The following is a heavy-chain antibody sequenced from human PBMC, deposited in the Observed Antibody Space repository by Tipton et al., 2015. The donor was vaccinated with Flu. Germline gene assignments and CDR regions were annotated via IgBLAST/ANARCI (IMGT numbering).Heavy chain of an antibody. Sequence: SLRLSCSTSGFDFSVYGMHWVRQAPGKGLEWVAVIWYDGNNEHYSDSVKGRFTISRDNSKKTLYLQMNNLRVEDTAVYYCARDEGVVNYYFGMDVWGQGTTVTVSS. CDR2: IWYDGNNE. J-gene: IGHJ6*02. CDR1: GFDFSVYG. CDR3: ARDEGVVNYYFGMDV. V-gene: IGHV3-33*01.